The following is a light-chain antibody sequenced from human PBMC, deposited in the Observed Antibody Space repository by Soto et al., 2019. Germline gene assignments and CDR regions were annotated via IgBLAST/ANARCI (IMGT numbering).Light chain of an antibody. CDR3: QQRSNWPPIT. J-gene: IGKJ5*01. CDR2: GAS. V-gene: IGKV3D-20*02. Sequence: ENVLTQSPGTLSLSPGEIATLSCSASQSVSSNYVAWYQQKPGQAPRLLVYGASGRATGIPARFSGSGSGTDFTLTISSLEPEDFAVYYCQQRSNWPPITFGQGTRLEI. CDR1: QSVSSNY.